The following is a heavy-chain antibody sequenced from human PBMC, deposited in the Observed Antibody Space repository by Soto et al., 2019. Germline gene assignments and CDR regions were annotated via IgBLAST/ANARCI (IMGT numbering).Heavy chain of an antibody. V-gene: IGHV3-30-3*01. Sequence: QVQLVESGGDVVQPGRSLRLSCAASEFTFSTYVMHWVRQAPGKGLQWVAVISSDGYTKYYADSVKGRFTISRDNSNNTLYPQMKSLRAEDTAVYYCARGYYDILSGFSYWFFDLWGPGTLVPVSS. CDR1: EFTFSTYV. CDR2: ISSDGYTK. CDR3: ARGYYDILSGFSYWFFDL. D-gene: IGHD3-9*01. J-gene: IGHJ2*01.